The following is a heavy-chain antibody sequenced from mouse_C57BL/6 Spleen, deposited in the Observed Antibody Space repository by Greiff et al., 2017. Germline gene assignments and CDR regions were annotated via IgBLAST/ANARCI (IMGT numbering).Heavy chain of an antibody. J-gene: IGHJ2*01. CDR1: GFTFSSYA. CDR3: ARGPYYSNYYFDY. CDR2: ISDGGSYT. V-gene: IGHV5-4*01. D-gene: IGHD2-5*01. Sequence: EVQVVESGGGLVKPGGSLKLSCAASGFTFSSYAMSWVRQTPEKRLEWVATISDGGSYTYYPDNVKGRFTISRDNAKNNLYLQMSHLKSEDTAMYYCARGPYYSNYYFDYWGQGTTLTVSS.